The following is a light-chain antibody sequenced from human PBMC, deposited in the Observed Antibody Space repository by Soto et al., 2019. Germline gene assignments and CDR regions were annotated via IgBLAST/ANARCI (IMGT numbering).Light chain of an antibody. V-gene: IGLV1-44*01. CDR1: SSNIGSNN. CDR3: AAWDDSLNGWV. J-gene: IGLJ3*02. CDR2: ANN. Sequence: QSVVNQPPSASGNPGQRITISCSGGSSNIGSNNVNWYQQFPGTAPKLVISANNQRPSGVPDRFSGSKSGTSASLAISGLQSEDEADYYCAAWDDSLNGWVFGGGTKVTVL.